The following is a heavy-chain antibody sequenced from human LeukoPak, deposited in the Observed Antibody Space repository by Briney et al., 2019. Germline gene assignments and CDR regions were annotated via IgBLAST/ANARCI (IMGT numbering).Heavy chain of an antibody. CDR3: ARMYDFWSGYLAAFDI. Sequence: SETLSLTCTVSGGSISSYYWSWIRQPPGKGLEWIGYIYYSGSTNYNPSLKSRVTISVDTSKNQFSLKLSSVTAADTAVYYCARMYDFWSGYLAAFDIWGQGTMVTVSS. CDR2: IYYSGST. CDR1: GGSISSYY. D-gene: IGHD3-3*01. J-gene: IGHJ3*02. V-gene: IGHV4-59*01.